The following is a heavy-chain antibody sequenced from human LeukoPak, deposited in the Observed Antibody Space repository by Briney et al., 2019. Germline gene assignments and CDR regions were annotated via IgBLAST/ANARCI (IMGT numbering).Heavy chain of an antibody. CDR2: ISAYNGNT. D-gene: IGHD3-9*01. Sequence: ASVKVSCKASGYTFTSYGISWVRQAPGQGLEWMGWISAYNGNTNYAQKLQGRVTMTTDTSTSTAYMELRSLRSDDTAVYYCARVLRYFDWFVAFDIWGQGTMVTVSS. J-gene: IGHJ3*02. V-gene: IGHV1-18*01. CDR1: GYTFTSYG. CDR3: ARVLRYFDWFVAFDI.